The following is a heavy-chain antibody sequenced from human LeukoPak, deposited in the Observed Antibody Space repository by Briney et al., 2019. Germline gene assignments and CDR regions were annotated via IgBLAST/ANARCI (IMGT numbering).Heavy chain of an antibody. D-gene: IGHD3-10*01. Sequence: GGSLRLSCAASGFTFSSYSMNWVRQAPGKGLEWVALISYDGNNKYYADSVKGRFTISRDNSKNTLYLQMNSLRAEDTAVYYCAKGFRFGELLSYFDYWGQGTLVTVSS. CDR2: ISYDGNNK. CDR3: AKGFRFGELLSYFDY. CDR1: GFTFSSYS. V-gene: IGHV3-30*18. J-gene: IGHJ4*02.